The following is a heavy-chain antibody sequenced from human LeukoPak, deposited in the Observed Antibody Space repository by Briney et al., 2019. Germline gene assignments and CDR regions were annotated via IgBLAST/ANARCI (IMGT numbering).Heavy chain of an antibody. CDR3: ANRGGGGIGMGLLGSYDF. CDR1: GGTFSSNA. Sequence: SVKVSCKAAGGTFSSNAISWLRQAPGQGLEWMGGIIPIFGTPNYAHNFQDRVTLTAGASTSTAYMVLSALRPEDAAVYYCANRGGGGIGMGLLGSYDFWGQGTLVTVSS. V-gene: IGHV1-69*13. J-gene: IGHJ4*02. CDR2: IIPIFGTP. D-gene: IGHD3-10*01.